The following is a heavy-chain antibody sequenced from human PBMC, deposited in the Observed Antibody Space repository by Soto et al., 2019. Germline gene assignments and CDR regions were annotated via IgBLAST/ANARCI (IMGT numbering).Heavy chain of an antibody. D-gene: IGHD3-16*02. CDR1: GGSISSYY. J-gene: IGHJ4*02. Sequence: SETLSLTCTVSGGSISSYYWSWIRQPPGKGLEWIGYIYYSGSTNYNPSLKSRVTISVDTSKNQFSLKLSSVPAADTAVYYCTRFQLRDDYIWGSYRQAPYYFDYWGQETLVTVSS. V-gene: IGHV4-59*01. CDR3: TRFQLRDDYIWGSYRQAPYYFDY. CDR2: IYYSGST.